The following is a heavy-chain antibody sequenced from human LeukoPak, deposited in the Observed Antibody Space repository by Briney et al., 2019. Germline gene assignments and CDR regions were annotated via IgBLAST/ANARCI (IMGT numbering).Heavy chain of an antibody. J-gene: IGHJ3*02. D-gene: IGHD2-21*01. CDR2: IYYSGST. V-gene: IGHV4-30-4*01. CDR3: ARGVVRCDAFDI. Sequence: SETLFLTCTVSGGSISSGDYYWSWIRQPPGKGLEWIGYIYYSGSTYYNPSLKSRVTISVDTSKNQFSLKLSSVTAADTAVYYCARGVVRCDAFDIWGQGTMVTVSS. CDR1: GGSISSGDYY.